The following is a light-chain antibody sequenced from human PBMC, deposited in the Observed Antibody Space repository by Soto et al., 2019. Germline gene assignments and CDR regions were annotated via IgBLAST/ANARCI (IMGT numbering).Light chain of an antibody. CDR2: DVS. J-gene: IGLJ1*01. CDR1: SSDVGGYNY. CDR3: SSYTSSSTYV. V-gene: IGLV2-14*01. Sequence: QSVRTQPASVSGSPGQSITISCTGTSSDVGGYNYVSWYQQHPGKAPKLMIYDVSNRPSGISNRFSGSKSGNTASLTISGLQAEDEADYYCSSYTSSSTYVLGTGTKVTVL.